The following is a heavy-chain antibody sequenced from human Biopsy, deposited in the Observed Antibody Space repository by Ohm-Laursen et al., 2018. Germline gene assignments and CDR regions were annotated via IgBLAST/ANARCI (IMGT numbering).Heavy chain of an antibody. D-gene: IGHD6-19*01. CDR3: ARGRRTSGWPYFDS. CDR1: GDSLSSGPDN. V-gene: IGHV4-61*01. Sequence: TLSLTCTVSGDSLSSGPDNWSWIRQPPGQGLEYIGFIYSGGNTNYNPSLQNRVTMSVDTSKNQFSLKLSSVIAADTAVYYCARGRRTSGWPYFDSWGQGTLVTVSS. CDR2: IYSGGNT. J-gene: IGHJ4*02.